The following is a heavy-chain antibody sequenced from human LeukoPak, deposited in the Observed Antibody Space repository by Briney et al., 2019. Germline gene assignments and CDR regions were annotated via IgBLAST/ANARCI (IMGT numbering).Heavy chain of an antibody. Sequence: KPSETLSLTCTVSGGSISSSSYYWGWIRQPPGKGLEWIGSIYYSGSTYYNPSLKSRVTISVDTSKNQFSLKLSSVTAADTAVYYCARHQLHYNIAAADPNFDYWGQGTLVTVSS. CDR2: IYYSGST. CDR3: ARHQLHYNIAAADPNFDY. V-gene: IGHV4-39*01. D-gene: IGHD6-13*01. J-gene: IGHJ4*02. CDR1: GGSISSSSYY.